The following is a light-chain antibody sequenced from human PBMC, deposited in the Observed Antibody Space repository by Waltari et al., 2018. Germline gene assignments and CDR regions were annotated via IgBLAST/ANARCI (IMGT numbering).Light chain of an antibody. Sequence: EIVLTQSPGTLSLSPGERATPSCRASQSVGRSLAWYQQKPGQAPRLLIYGASIRATGIPDRFSGGGSGTDFSLTISRLESEAFAAYHCQHYVSLPVTFGQGTKVEIK. V-gene: IGKV3-20*01. CDR1: QSVGRS. CDR2: GAS. J-gene: IGKJ1*01. CDR3: QHYVSLPVT.